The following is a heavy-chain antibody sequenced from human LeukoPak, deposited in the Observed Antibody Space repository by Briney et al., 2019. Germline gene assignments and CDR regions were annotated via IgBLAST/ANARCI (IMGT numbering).Heavy chain of an antibody. V-gene: IGHV3-64*04. Sequence: PGGSLRLSCSASRFTFSSYGMHWVRQAPGKGLEYVSTIKSDGGSTYYADSVKGRFTISRDSSKNTVYLQMNSLRVEDAAVYYCAREYSNYPRNWFDSWGQGTLVTVSS. CDR1: RFTFSSYG. CDR2: IKSDGGST. D-gene: IGHD4-11*01. CDR3: AREYSNYPRNWFDS. J-gene: IGHJ5*01.